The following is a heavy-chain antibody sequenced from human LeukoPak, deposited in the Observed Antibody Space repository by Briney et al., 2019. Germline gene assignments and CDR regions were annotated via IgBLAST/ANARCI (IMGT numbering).Heavy chain of an antibody. Sequence: ASVKVSCKASGYTFTSYYMHWVRQAPGQGLEWMGIINPSGGSTSYAQKFQGRVTVTRDTSTSTVYMELSSLRSEDTAVYYCARGPIPMVRGVIDYFDYWGQGTLVTVSS. J-gene: IGHJ4*02. CDR3: ARGPIPMVRGVIDYFDY. CDR1: GYTFTSYY. D-gene: IGHD3-10*01. V-gene: IGHV1-46*03. CDR2: INPSGGST.